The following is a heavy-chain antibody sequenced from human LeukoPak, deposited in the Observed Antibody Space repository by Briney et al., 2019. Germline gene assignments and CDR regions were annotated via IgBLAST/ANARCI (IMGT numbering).Heavy chain of an antibody. CDR1: GYTFTSYD. V-gene: IGHV1-8*01. J-gene: IGHJ4*02. Sequence: ASVKVSCKPSGYTFTSYDINWVRPATGQGLGWMGWINPNRGNTCYTQKLQGAVTITRKTTIRTAYMELSRLRSEDTALYYCVRGGCSGGSCYFGYWGQGTLVTVSS. D-gene: IGHD2-15*01. CDR2: INPNRGNT. CDR3: VRGGCSGGSCYFGY.